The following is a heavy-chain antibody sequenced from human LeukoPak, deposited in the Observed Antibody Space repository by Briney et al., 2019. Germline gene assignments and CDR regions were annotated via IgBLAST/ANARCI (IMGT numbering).Heavy chain of an antibody. CDR2: ISYDRSNK. Sequence: GGSLTLSCAVSGYTFSSCTMHWVRRAPRRGGVWVGVISYDRSNKYYADSVKGRFTISRDNSKNTLYLQMNSLRAEDTAVYYCAREGHIDGYNSPRFDCWGQGTLVAVSS. J-gene: IGHJ4*02. V-gene: IGHV3-30-3*01. D-gene: IGHD5-24*01. CDR3: AREGHIDGYNSPRFDC. CDR1: GYTFSSCT.